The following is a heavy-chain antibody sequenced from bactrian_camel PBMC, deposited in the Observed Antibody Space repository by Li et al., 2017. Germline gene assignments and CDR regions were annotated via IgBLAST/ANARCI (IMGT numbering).Heavy chain of an antibody. J-gene: IGHJ7*01. CDR1: GFEYRTNC. V-gene: IGHV3S1*01. D-gene: IGHD7*01. Sequence: HVQLVESGGGLVQPGGSLTLACAASGFEYRTNCMGWFRQSPGKEREGVAGIVTGGRNTYYADSVKGRFTISQDNAKNTAYLRLDTLKPEDTAIYYCAAGPNWRTCTETTAWTTGAKEPRSPSP. CDR2: IVTGGRNT.